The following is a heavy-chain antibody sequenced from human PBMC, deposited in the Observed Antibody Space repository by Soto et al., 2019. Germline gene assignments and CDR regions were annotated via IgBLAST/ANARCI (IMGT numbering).Heavy chain of an antibody. V-gene: IGHV3-33*01. Sequence: GGSLRLSCAASGFTFSNYGMHWVRQAPGKGLEWVAGISYDGSKEYYADSVKGRFTVSRDDPKNTLYMQMNNLRAEDTAVFYCARDNDVSGHCSHFDYWGQGTLVTVSS. CDR2: ISYDGSKE. J-gene: IGHJ4*02. D-gene: IGHD3-22*01. CDR1: GFTFSNYG. CDR3: ARDNDVSGHCSHFDY.